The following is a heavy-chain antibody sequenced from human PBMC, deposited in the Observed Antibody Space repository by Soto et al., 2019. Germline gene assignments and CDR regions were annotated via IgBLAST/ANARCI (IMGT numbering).Heavy chain of an antibody. CDR3: ASGYYGEYVLNYY. J-gene: IGHJ4*02. CDR2: MNPNSGNT. V-gene: IGHV1-8*01. D-gene: IGHD4-17*01. Sequence: QVQLVQSGAEVKKPGASVKVSCKASGYTFTSYDLNWVRQATGQGLEWMGWMNPNSGNTGYAQKFHGRVTMTRNTPIPTAYIELSSRRSEDPAVYYCASGYYGEYVLNYYWGQGTLVTVSS. CDR1: GYTFTSYD.